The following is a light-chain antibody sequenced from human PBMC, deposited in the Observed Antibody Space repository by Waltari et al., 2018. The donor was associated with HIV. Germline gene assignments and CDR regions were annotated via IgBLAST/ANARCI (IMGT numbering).Light chain of an antibody. J-gene: IGLJ3*02. CDR2: NND. CDR3: ASWDDKLDGWV. V-gene: IGLV1-44*01. Sequence: QSLLPQPPSASGTPGQRVTISCSVSYSNIGSNTVHCHQQLPGSAPRALIYNNDQRPSGVPDRFSGSKSGTSASLAISGLQSEDQGDYYCASWDDKLDGWVFGGGTRLTVL. CDR1: YSNIGSNT.